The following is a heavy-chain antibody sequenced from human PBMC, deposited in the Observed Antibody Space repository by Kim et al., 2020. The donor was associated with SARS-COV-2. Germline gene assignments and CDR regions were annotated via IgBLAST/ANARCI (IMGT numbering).Heavy chain of an antibody. Sequence: ASVKVSCKASGYTFTSYYMHWVRQAPGQGLEWMGIINPSGGSTSYAQKFQGRVTMTRDTSTSTVYMELSSLRSEDTAVYYCIIWFGELNPHSYFDYWGQGTLVTVSS. V-gene: IGHV1-46*01. D-gene: IGHD3-10*01. CDR1: GYTFTSYY. CDR3: IIWFGELNPHSYFDY. J-gene: IGHJ4*02. CDR2: INPSGGST.